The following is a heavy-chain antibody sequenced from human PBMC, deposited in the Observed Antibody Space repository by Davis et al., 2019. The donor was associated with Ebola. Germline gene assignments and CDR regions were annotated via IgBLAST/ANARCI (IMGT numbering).Heavy chain of an antibody. V-gene: IGHV1-69*04. D-gene: IGHD2-2*01. CDR3: AKESRYQLLYVDY. J-gene: IGHJ4*02. CDR2: IIPILGIA. Sequence: SVKVSCKASGGTFSSYAISWVRQAPGQGLEWMGRIIPILGIANYAQKFQGRVTITADKSTSTAYMELSSLRSEDTAVYYCAKESRYQLLYVDYWGQGTLVTVSS. CDR1: GGTFSSYA.